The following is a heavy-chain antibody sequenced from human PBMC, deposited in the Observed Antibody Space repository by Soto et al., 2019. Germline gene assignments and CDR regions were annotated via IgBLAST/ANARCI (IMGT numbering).Heavy chain of an antibody. CDR1: GGSISSSSYY. CDR2: IYYSGST. CDR3: ARHAIAAAGTGWFDP. D-gene: IGHD6-13*01. J-gene: IGHJ5*02. Sequence: QLQLQESGPGLVKPSETLSLTCTVSGGSISSSSYYWGWIRQPPGKGLEWIGSIYYSGSTYYNPSLKSRVTISVDTSKNQFSLKLSSVTAADTAVYYCARHAIAAAGTGWFDPWGQGTLVTVSS. V-gene: IGHV4-39*01.